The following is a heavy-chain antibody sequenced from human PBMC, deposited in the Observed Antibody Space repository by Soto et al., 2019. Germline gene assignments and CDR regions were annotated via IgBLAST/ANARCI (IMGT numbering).Heavy chain of an antibody. CDR1: GGSISISSYY. V-gene: IGHV4-39*01. D-gene: IGHD3-3*01. J-gene: IGHJ1*01. CDR2: MYYSGGT. Sequence: QLQLQESGPGLVKPSETLSLTCSVSGGSISISSYYWGWGRQPPGKGLEWIASMYYSGGTYYNPSLKSRATISVDKSKNQFSLKLTSATAADTAVYYCARLDRFLEYFNHWGQGTLVTVSS. CDR3: ARLDRFLEYFNH.